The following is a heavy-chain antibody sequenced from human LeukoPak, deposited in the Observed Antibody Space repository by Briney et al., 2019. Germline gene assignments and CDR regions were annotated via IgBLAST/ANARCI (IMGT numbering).Heavy chain of an antibody. Sequence: SETLSLTCTVSGGSISSYYWSWIRQPPGKGLEWIGYIYYSGSTNYNPSLKSRVTISVDTSKNQFSLKLSSVTAADTAVYYCARGLGGYGFGYWGQGTLVTVSS. J-gene: IGHJ4*02. CDR2: IYYSGST. V-gene: IGHV4-59*01. CDR3: ARGLGGYGFGY. CDR1: GGSISSYY. D-gene: IGHD5-18*01.